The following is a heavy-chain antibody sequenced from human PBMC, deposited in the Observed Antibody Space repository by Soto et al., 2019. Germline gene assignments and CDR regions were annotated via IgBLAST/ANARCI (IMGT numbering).Heavy chain of an antibody. J-gene: IGHJ6*02. V-gene: IGHV1-46*01. D-gene: IGHD5-12*01. CDR3: AIRFLNVVIVATIQPYYYGMDV. CDR1: GYTFTSYY. Sequence: GASVKVSCKASGYTFTSYYMHWVRQAPGQGLEWMGIINPSGGTQSYAQKFQGRVTIPRDTSTSTVYMELSSLRSEDTAVYYCAIRFLNVVIVATIQPYYYGMDVWGQGTTVTVSS. CDR2: INPSGGTQ.